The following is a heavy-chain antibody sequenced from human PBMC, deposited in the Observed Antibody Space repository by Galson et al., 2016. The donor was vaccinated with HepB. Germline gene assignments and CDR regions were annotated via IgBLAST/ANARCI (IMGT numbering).Heavy chain of an antibody. D-gene: IGHD2-2*01. CDR1: GGSFSENY. CDR2: INHSGGS. J-gene: IGHJ2*01. V-gene: IGHV4-34*01. Sequence: SETLSLTCAFNGGSFSENYWGWIRQSSGKGLEWIGEINHSGGSHYNPSLKSRVTISVDASKNQFSLEVKSVTAADTAVYFCARVARRSIVVVPTAYWHFDLWGRGTLVTVSS. CDR3: ARVARRSIVVVPTAYWHFDL.